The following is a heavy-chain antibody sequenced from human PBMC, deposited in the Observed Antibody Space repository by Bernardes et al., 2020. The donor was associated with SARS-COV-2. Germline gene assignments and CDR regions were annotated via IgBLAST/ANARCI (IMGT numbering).Heavy chain of an antibody. J-gene: IGHJ6*01. D-gene: IGHD3-9*01. Sequence: GGSLRLSCAASGFPFSGHAMPWVRQAPGKGLQWVSGITGSAASTYYADSVKGRFTISRDNSKNTLYLQMNSLRAEDTAVYFCAKTDILTGIYKYYGVDVWGQGTTVTVSS. CDR3: AKTDILTGIYKYYGVDV. CDR2: ITGSAAST. V-gene: IGHV3-23*01. CDR1: GFPFSGHA.